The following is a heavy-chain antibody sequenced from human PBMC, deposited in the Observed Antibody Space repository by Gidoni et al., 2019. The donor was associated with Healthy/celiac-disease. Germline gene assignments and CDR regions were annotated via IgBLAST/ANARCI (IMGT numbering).Heavy chain of an antibody. V-gene: IGHV1-69*01. Sequence: QVQLVQSGAEVKKPGSSLKVSCKASGGTFSSYAISWVRQAPGQGLEWMGGCIPIFGTANYAQKFQGRVTITADESTSTAYMELSSLRSEDTAVYYCARDTPGIAVAGNWGQGTLVTVPS. CDR2: CIPIFGTA. D-gene: IGHD6-19*01. CDR3: ARDTPGIAVAGN. J-gene: IGHJ4*02. CDR1: GGTFSSYA.